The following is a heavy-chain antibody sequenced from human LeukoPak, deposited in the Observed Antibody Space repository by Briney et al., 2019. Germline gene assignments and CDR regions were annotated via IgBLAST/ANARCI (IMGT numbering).Heavy chain of an antibody. J-gene: IGHJ4*02. V-gene: IGHV3-30*02. CDR3: AKVGPGTMVRGVIPPPDY. Sequence: PGGSLRLSCAASGFTFSSYGMHWVRQAPGKGLEWVAFIRYDGSNKYYADSVKGRFTISRDNSKNTLYLQMNSLRAEDTAVYYCAKVGPGTMVRGVIPPPDYWGQGTLVTVSS. D-gene: IGHD3-10*01. CDR2: IRYDGSNK. CDR1: GFTFSSYG.